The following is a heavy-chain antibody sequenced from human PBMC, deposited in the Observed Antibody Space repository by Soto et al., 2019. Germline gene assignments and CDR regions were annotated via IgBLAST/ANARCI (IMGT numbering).Heavy chain of an antibody. J-gene: IGHJ4*02. CDR2: IYYSGST. D-gene: IGHD3-10*01. V-gene: IGHV4-59*08. CDR1: GGSISNYY. Sequence: SETLSLTCIVSGGSISNYYWSWIRQPPGKGLEWIGYIYYSGSTNYNPSLKSRVTISVDTSKNQLSMKLNSMTAADTAVYYCARHNYGSGSTYFDYWGQGTLVTVSS. CDR3: ARHNYGSGSTYFDY.